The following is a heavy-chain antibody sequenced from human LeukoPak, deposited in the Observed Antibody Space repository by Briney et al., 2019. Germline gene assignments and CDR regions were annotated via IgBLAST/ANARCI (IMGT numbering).Heavy chain of an antibody. CDR2: INHSGST. D-gene: IGHD3-10*01. Sequence: PSETLSLTCAVYGGSFSGYYWSWIRQPPGKGLEWIGEINHSGSTNYNPSLKSRVTISVDTSKNQFSLKLSSVTAADTAVYYCARGANYYGSGSYIVYYYYYMDVWGKGTTVTVSS. V-gene: IGHV4-34*01. CDR3: ARGANYYGSGSYIVYYYYYMDV. CDR1: GGSFSGYY. J-gene: IGHJ6*03.